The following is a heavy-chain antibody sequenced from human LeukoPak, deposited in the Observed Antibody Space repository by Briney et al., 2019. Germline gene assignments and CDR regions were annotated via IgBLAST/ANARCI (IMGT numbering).Heavy chain of an antibody. J-gene: IGHJ1*01. CDR2: IRTLLGTA. Sequence: ASVKVSCKASGGTFNDCTVTWVRQAPGQGLEWMGEIRTLLGTAKYAQKFQDRVTISADESTSTAYMELSSLSSEDTAVYFCGRDIGKSIPLAGPLQYWGQGTLVTVSS. D-gene: IGHD6-19*01. V-gene: IGHV1-69*13. CDR3: GRDIGKSIPLAGPLQY. CDR1: GGTFNDCT.